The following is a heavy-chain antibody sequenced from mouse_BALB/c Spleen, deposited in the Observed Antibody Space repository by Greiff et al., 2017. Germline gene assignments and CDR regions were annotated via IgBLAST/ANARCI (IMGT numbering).Heavy chain of an antibody. CDR2: ISSGGGST. V-gene: IGHV5-12-1*01. CDR1: GFAFSSYD. D-gene: IGHD2-3*01. Sequence: DVMLVESGGGLVKPGGSLKLSCAASGFAFSSYDMSWVRQTPEKRLEWVAYISSGGGSTYYPDTVKGRFTISRDNAKNTLYLQMSSLKSEDTAMYYCARQDGYYEFAYWGQGTLVTVSA. CDR3: ARQDGYYEFAY. J-gene: IGHJ3*01.